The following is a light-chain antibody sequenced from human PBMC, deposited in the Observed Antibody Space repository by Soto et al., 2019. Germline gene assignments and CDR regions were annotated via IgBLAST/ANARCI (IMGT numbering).Light chain of an antibody. CDR1: QSVSSSY. CDR2: GAY. Sequence: EIVLTQSPATLSLSPGERATRSCSASQSVSSSYLAWYQQKPGQAPRLLIYGAYSRATGITDRFSGSGSGTDFSLTISTLDPEDFAVYYCQQYSSSPITFGQGTRLEIK. J-gene: IGKJ5*01. V-gene: IGKV3-20*01. CDR3: QQYSSSPIT.